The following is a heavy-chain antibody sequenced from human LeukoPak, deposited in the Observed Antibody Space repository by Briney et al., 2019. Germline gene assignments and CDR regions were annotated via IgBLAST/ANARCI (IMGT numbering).Heavy chain of an antibody. V-gene: IGHV3-48*01. D-gene: IGHD5-18*01. CDR1: GFTFSTYG. CDR3: ARDVGYRSWFDP. J-gene: IGHJ5*02. Sequence: GGSLRLSCATSGFTFSTYGMHWVRQAPGKGLEWVSYISGSSNSIYYADSVKGRFTISRDNAKNSLYLQMNSLRAEDTTVYYCARDVGYRSWFDPWGQGTLVIVSS. CDR2: ISGSSNSI.